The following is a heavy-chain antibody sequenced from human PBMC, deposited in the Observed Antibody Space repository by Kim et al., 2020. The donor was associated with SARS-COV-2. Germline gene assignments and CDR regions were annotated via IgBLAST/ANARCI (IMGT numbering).Heavy chain of an antibody. Sequence: GGSLRLSCAASGFTFGNYWMIWVRQAPGKVLEWVANIKLDGSEKYYMDSVKGRFTISRDNAKNSLYLQMNSLRVEDTAVYYCARSGWDYSGQGTLVTVSS. J-gene: IGHJ4*02. CDR2: IKLDGSEK. CDR1: GFTFGNYW. D-gene: IGHD6-19*01. CDR3: ARSGWDY. V-gene: IGHV3-7*01.